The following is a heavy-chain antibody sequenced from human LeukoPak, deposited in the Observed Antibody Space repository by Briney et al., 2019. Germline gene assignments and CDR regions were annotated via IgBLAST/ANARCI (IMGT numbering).Heavy chain of an antibody. V-gene: IGHV4-34*01. CDR1: GGSFSGYY. D-gene: IGHD4-23*01. Sequence: PSETLSLTCAVYGGSFSGYYWSWIRQPPGKGLEWIGEINHSGSTNYNPSLKSRVTISVDTSKNQFSLKLSSVTAADTAVYYCARDTTTTVVNWFDPWGQGTLVTVSS. J-gene: IGHJ5*02. CDR3: ARDTTTTVVNWFDP. CDR2: INHSGST.